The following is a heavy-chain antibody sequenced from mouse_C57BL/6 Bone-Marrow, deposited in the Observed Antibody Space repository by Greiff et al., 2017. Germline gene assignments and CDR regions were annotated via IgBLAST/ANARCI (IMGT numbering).Heavy chain of an antibody. CDR1: GYSFTGYF. CDR3: ARGYDWFAY. CDR2: INPYNGDT. Sequence: EVKLKESGPELVKPGASVKISCKASGYSFTGYFMNWVKQSHGKSLEWIGRINPYNGDTFYNQKFKGKATLTVAKSSSTAYMQLLSLTSEDFAVYYCARGYDWFAYWGQGTLVTVSA. V-gene: IGHV1-37*01. J-gene: IGHJ3*01. D-gene: IGHD2-2*01.